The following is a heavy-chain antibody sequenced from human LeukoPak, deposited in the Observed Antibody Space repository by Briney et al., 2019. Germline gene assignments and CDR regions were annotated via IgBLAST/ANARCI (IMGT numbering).Heavy chain of an antibody. CDR3: AKDRGRRWLQFFDAFDI. V-gene: IGHV3-43*02. CDR1: GSTFDDYA. J-gene: IGHJ3*02. Sequence: GGSLRLSCAASGSTFDDYAMHWVRQAPGKGLEWVSLISGDGGSTYYADSVKGRFTISRDNSKNSLYLQMNSLRTEDTALYYCAKDRGRRWLQFFDAFDIWGQGTMVTVSS. CDR2: ISGDGGST. D-gene: IGHD5-24*01.